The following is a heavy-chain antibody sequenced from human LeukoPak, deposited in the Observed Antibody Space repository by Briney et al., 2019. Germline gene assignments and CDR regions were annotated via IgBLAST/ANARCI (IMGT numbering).Heavy chain of an antibody. CDR2: ISGSGGST. D-gene: IGHD6-13*01. V-gene: IGHV3-23*01. CDR3: AKFFWTGIAAASSGMDV. CDR1: GFTFSSYA. Sequence: GRSLRLSCAASGFTFSSYAMTWVRQAPGKGLEWVSAISGSGGSTYYADSVKGRFTISRDNSKKTLYLQMNSLRAEDTAVYYCAKFFWTGIAAASSGMDVWGQGTTVTVSS. J-gene: IGHJ6*02.